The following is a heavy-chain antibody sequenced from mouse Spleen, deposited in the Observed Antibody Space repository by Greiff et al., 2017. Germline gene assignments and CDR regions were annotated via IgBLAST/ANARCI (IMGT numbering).Heavy chain of an antibody. Sequence: VQLQQSGAELVRPGSSVKISCKASGYAFSSYWMNWVKQRPGQGLEWIGQIYPGDGDTNYNGKFKGKATLTADKSSSTAYMQLSSLTSEDSAVYFCARDGGNYVFDYWGQGTTLTVSS. CDR2: IYPGDGDT. CDR3: ARDGGNYVFDY. CDR1: GYAFSSYW. J-gene: IGHJ2*01. D-gene: IGHD1-1*02. V-gene: IGHV1-80*01.